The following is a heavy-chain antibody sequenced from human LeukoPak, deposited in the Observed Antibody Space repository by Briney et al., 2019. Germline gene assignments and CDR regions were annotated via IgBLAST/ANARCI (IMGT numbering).Heavy chain of an antibody. CDR1: GYTFTSYD. D-gene: IGHD3-10*01. V-gene: IGHV1-8*01. J-gene: IGHJ4*02. CDR3: ARREYGSGSYHLVY. CDR2: MNPNSGNT. Sequence: ASVKVSCKASGYTFTSYDINWVRQATGQGLAWMGWMNPNSGNTGYAQKFQGRVTMTTNTSISTAYTELSSLRSEDTAVYYCARREYGSGSYHLVYWGQGTLVTVSS.